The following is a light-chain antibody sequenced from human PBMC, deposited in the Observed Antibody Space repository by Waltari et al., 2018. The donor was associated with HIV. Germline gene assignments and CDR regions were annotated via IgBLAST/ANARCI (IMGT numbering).Light chain of an antibody. Sequence: QAGLTQPPSMSADVRHTATLTCTGDSNNVGHEGGTWLQHHRGRPPKVLSYRNDNRPAGISERYSASRSGNITSLTITGLRSEDEAVYYCTAWDTGLNAWVFGAGTQLAVL. CDR2: RND. CDR1: SNNVGHEG. CDR3: TAWDTGLNAWV. V-gene: IGLV10-54*01. J-gene: IGLJ3*02.